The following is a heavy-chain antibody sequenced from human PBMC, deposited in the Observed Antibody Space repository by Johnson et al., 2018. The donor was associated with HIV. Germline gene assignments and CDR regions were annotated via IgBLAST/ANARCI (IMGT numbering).Heavy chain of an antibody. D-gene: IGHD5-24*01. V-gene: IGHV3-30*02. CDR1: GFTFSTYA. CDR3: AREMAWEDAFDI. Sequence: VQLVESGGGLVQPGGSLRLSCAASGFTFSTYAMSWVRQAPGKGLEWVAFIRYDGSNKYYADSVKGRFTISRDNAKNSLYLRMNSLRAEDTAVYYCAREMAWEDAFDIWGQGTMVTVSS. J-gene: IGHJ3*02. CDR2: IRYDGSNK.